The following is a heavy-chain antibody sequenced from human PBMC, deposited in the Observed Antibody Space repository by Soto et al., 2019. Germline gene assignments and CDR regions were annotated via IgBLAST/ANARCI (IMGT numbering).Heavy chain of an antibody. Sequence: GCGPTLVIPTQTLTLTCTFSGFSLITSDVGVGWMSQPPGKALEWLAIIYWDDDKRYSPSLKSRLTITKDTSKNQVVLTVTNMDPVDTATYYCAHSKYSRSSFDYWGQGTMVTVSS. CDR1: GFSLITSDVG. CDR2: IYWDDDK. D-gene: IGHD6-6*01. CDR3: AHSKYSRSSFDY. J-gene: IGHJ4*02. V-gene: IGHV2-5*02.